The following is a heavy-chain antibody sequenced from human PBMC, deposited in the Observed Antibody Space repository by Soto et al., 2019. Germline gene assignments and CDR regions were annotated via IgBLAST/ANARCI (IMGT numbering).Heavy chain of an antibody. V-gene: IGHV1-2*02. CDR1: GYTFTGYY. CDR3: ARDPGTAMDYYYYGMDV. J-gene: IGHJ6*02. CDR2: INPNSGGT. Sequence: SVKVSCKASGYTFTGYYMHWVRQAPVQGLEWMGWINPNSGGTNYAQKFQGRVTMTRDTSISTAYMELSRLRSDDTAVYYCARDPGTAMDYYYYGMDVWGQGTTVTVSS. D-gene: IGHD5-18*01.